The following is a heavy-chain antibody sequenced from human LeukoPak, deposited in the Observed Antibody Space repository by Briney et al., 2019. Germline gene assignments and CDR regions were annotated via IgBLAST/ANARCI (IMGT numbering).Heavy chain of an antibody. D-gene: IGHD2-21*01. CDR2: ISGSGGST. Sequence: PGGSLRLSCAASGFTFSSNAMSWVRQAPGKGLEWVSAISGSGGSTYYADSVKGRFTISRDNSKNTLFLQMNSLRAEDTAVYYCAKGSDCGVDFRGPDYWGQGTLVTVSS. J-gene: IGHJ4*02. CDR3: AKGSDCGVDFRGPDY. V-gene: IGHV3-23*01. CDR1: GFTFSSNA.